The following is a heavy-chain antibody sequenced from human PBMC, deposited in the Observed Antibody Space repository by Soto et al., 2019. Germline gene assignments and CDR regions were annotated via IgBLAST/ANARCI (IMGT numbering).Heavy chain of an antibody. V-gene: IGHV3-23*01. CDR1: GFTLSSYV. CDR2: ISGSGGST. J-gene: IGHJ4*02. CDR3: ARPTTVIYFDY. D-gene: IGHD4-17*01. Sequence: EAQLLESGGGLVQPGGSLRLSCAASGFTLSSYVMSWVRQAPGKGLEWVSAISGSGGSTYYADSVKGRFTISRDNSKNTLYLQMNSLRAEDTAVYYCARPTTVIYFDYWGQGTLVTVSS.